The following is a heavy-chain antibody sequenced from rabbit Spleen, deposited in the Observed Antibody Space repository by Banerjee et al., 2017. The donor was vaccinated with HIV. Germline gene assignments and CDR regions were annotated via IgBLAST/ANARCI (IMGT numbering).Heavy chain of an antibody. CDR2: IDSGGSGFT. CDR3: ARDSGSSFSSYGMDL. CDR1: GVSFTNNYY. Sequence: QEQLEESGGGLVKPEGSLTLTCTASGVSFTNNYYMCWVRQAPGKGLEWIACIDSGGSGFTYFASWAKGRFTISKTSSTTVTLQMTSLTAADTATYFCARDSGSSFSSYGMDLWGPGTLVTVS. J-gene: IGHJ6*01. D-gene: IGHD8-1*01. V-gene: IGHV1S45*01.